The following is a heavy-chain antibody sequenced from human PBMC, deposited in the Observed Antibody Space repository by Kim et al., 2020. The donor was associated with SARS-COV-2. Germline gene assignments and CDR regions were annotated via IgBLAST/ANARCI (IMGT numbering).Heavy chain of an antibody. CDR1: GYSFTSYW. V-gene: IGHV5-51*01. D-gene: IGHD2-2*01. J-gene: IGHJ4*02. CDR3: ARRLGYCSSTSCREEWELPYYFDY. Sequence: GESLKISCKGSGYSFTSYWIGWVRQMPGKGLEWMGIIYPGDSDTRYSPSFQGQVTISADKSISTAYLQWSSLKASDTAMYYCARRLGYCSSTSCREEWELPYYFDYWGQGTLVTVSS. CDR2: IYPGDSDT.